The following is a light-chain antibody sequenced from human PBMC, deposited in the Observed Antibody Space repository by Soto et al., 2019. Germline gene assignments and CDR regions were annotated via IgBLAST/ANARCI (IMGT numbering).Light chain of an antibody. CDR3: SSYAGSNNFV. CDR1: SSDVGGYNY. V-gene: IGLV2-8*01. Sequence: QSALTQPASASGSPGQSVTIPCTGTSSDVGGYNYVSWYQQHPGKAPKLMIYEVSKRPSGVPDRFSGSKSGNTASLTVSGRQADDEADYYCSSYAGSNNFVFGTGTKLTVL. J-gene: IGLJ1*01. CDR2: EVS.